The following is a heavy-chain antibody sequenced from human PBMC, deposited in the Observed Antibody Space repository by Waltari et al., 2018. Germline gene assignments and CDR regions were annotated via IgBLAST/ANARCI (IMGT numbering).Heavy chain of an antibody. CDR1: GGSFSGSY. CDR2: INHSGST. Sequence: QVQLQQWGAGLLKPSETLSLTCAVYGGSFSGSYWSWIRQPPGKGLEWSGEINHSGSTNYNPSLKSRVTISVDTSKNQFSLKLSSVTAADTAVYYCARRPLWFGELGFDYWGQGTLVTVSS. CDR3: ARRPLWFGELGFDY. D-gene: IGHD3-10*01. V-gene: IGHV4-34*01. J-gene: IGHJ4*02.